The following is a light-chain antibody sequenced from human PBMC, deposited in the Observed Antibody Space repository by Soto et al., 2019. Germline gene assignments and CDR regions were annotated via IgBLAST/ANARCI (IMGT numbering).Light chain of an antibody. J-gene: IGLJ1*01. V-gene: IGLV2-23*02. CDR2: EVG. CDR1: SSDFGSYNL. CDR3: CSYAGSSTFVV. Sequence: QSVLTQPASVSGSPGQSITISCTGTSSDFGSYNLVSWYQQHPGKAPKLMIYEVGKRPSGVSNRFSGSKSGNTASLTISGLQAEDEADYYCCSYAGSSTFVVFGTGTKVTVL.